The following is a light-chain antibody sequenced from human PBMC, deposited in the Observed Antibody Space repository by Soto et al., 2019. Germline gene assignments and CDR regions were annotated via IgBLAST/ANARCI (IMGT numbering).Light chain of an antibody. CDR1: QNVGSN. J-gene: IGKJ1*01. Sequence: EIAFTQSPCTLSLSPGERATLSCRASQNVGSNLAWYQQKPGQAPRLLIYGASTRASDIPARFSGSGSGTEFTLTISSLQSEDFAVYYCQRYNKWPSWTFGQGAKVDIK. V-gene: IGKV3-15*01. CDR2: GAS. CDR3: QRYNKWPSWT.